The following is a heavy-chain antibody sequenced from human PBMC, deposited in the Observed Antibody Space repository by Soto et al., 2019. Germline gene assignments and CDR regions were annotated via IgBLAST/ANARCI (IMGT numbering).Heavy chain of an antibody. D-gene: IGHD1-20*01. V-gene: IGHV2-5*02. CDR1: GFSLSNRGMG. CDR3: ANRMTSTTDDAFDI. J-gene: IGHJ3*02. Sequence: QITLKESGPTLVKPTQTLTLTCTFSGFSLSNRGMGVGWIRQPPGKAMEWLALIYWDDNKRYSPSLKSRLTIAKDTSKNQVVLTTTNMDPVDTSTYYCANRMTSTTDDAFDIWCQGTMVTVSS. CDR2: IYWDDNK.